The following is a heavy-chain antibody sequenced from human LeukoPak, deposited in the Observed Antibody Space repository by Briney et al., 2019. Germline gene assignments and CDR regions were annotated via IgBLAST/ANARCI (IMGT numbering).Heavy chain of an antibody. Sequence: GGSLRLSCAASGFTFSSYAMSWVRQAPGKGLEWVSAISGSGGSTYYADSVKGRFTISRDNSKNTLYPQMNSLRAEDTAVYYCARLGYCSSTSCSNNWFDPWGQGTLVTVSS. CDR1: GFTFSSYA. CDR2: ISGSGGST. CDR3: ARLGYCSSTSCSNNWFDP. V-gene: IGHV3-23*01. D-gene: IGHD2-2*01. J-gene: IGHJ5*02.